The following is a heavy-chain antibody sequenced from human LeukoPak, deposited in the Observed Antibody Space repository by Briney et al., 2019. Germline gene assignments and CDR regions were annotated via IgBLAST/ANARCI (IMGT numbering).Heavy chain of an antibody. Sequence: GGSLILSCAASGFTFSSYSMNWVRQAPGKWLEWVSSISSSSSYIYYADSVKGRFTISRDNANNSLYLQMTRPRAEDTAVYYCAREKELDAFDICGQGTMVTVYS. J-gene: IGHJ3*02. D-gene: IGHD1-26*01. V-gene: IGHV3-21*01. CDR1: GFTFSSYS. CDR2: ISSSSSYI. CDR3: AREKELDAFDI.